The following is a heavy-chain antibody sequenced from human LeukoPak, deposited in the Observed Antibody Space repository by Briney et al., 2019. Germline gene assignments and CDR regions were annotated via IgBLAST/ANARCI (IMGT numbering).Heavy chain of an antibody. CDR1: GFTFSTYW. J-gene: IGHJ4*02. CDR3: TTYYDSGPSKD. V-gene: IGHV3-7*05. CDR2: INKNGGDQ. D-gene: IGHD3-22*01. Sequence: GGSLRLSCAASGFTFSTYWMTWVRQAPGKGLEWVANINKNGGDQYYGDSVKGRFTISRDNTKNSLYQQMNSLRAEDTAMYYCTTYYDSGPSKDWGQGTLVTVSS.